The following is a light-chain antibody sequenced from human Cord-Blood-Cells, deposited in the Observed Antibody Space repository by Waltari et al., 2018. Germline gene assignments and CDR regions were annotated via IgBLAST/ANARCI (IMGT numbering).Light chain of an antibody. CDR1: QSIISY. J-gene: IGKJ2*01. CDR3: QQSYSTT. Sequence: DIQMTQSPSSLSASVGDRVTITCRASQSIISYLNWYQQKPGKAPKLLIYAASSLQSGVPSRFSGSGSGTDFTLTISSLQPEDFATYYCQQSYSTTFGQGTKLEIK. V-gene: IGKV1-39*01. CDR2: AAS.